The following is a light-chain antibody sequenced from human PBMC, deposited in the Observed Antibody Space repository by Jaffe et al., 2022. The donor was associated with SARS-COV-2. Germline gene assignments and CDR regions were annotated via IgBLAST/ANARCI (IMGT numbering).Light chain of an antibody. CDR1: SGSVSTSYY. Sequence: QTVVTQEPSFSVSPGGTVTLTCGLSSGSVSTSYYPSWYQQTPGQAPRTLIQSTNTRSSGVPDRFSGSILGNKAALTITGAQADDESDYYCVLYMGGGISAFGGGTKLTVL. CDR3: VLYMGGGISA. J-gene: IGLJ2*01. V-gene: IGLV8-61*01. CDR2: STN.